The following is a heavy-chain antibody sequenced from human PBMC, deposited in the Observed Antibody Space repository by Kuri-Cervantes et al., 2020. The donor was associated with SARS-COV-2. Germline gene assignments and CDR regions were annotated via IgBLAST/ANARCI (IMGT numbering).Heavy chain of an antibody. Sequence: GSLRLSCAASGFTFSSYAMSWVRQAPGKGLEWVGFIRSKAYGGTTEYAASVKGRFTISRDDSKSIAYLQMNSLKTEDTAVYYCTYDFWSGYYAPGYYYYMDVWGKGTTVTVSS. J-gene: IGHJ6*03. CDR2: IRSKAYGGTT. D-gene: IGHD3-3*01. CDR3: TYDFWSGYYAPGYYYYMDV. V-gene: IGHV3-49*04. CDR1: GFTFSSYA.